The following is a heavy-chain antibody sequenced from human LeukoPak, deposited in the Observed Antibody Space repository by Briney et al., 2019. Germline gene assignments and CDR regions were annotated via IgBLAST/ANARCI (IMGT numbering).Heavy chain of an antibody. J-gene: IGHJ6*02. Sequence: PSVKLSCKPSGYRFTSYDMHWVRQAAGHGLESMGIINPRGGSTSHAQKFQGRVTMTRDTSTSTVYMDLSSLRSEDTAVYDCARGPTDYYDMDVWGQGTTVTVSS. V-gene: IGHV1-46*01. CDR3: ARGPTDYYDMDV. CDR1: GYRFTSYD. CDR2: INPRGGST.